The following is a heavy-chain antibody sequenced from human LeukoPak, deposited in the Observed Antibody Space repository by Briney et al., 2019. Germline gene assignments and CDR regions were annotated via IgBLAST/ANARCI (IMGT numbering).Heavy chain of an antibody. CDR1: GGSISSYY. Sequence: PSETLSPTCTVSGGSISSYYWSWIRQPAGKGLEWIGRIYTSGSTNYNPSLKSRVTMSVDTSKNQFSLKLSSVTAADTAVYYCARVNAGGSYYDAFDIWGQGTMVTVSS. CDR3: ARVNAGGSYYDAFDI. V-gene: IGHV4-4*07. J-gene: IGHJ3*02. D-gene: IGHD1-26*01. CDR2: IYTSGST.